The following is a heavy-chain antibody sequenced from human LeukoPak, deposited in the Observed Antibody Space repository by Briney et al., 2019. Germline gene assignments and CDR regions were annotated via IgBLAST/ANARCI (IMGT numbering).Heavy chain of an antibody. CDR1: GDTFTSYY. CDR3: ARGTVVVPAARGLDY. Sequence: ASVKVSCKASGDTFTSYYMHWVRQAPGQGLEWMGIINPSGGSTSYAQKFQGRVTMTRDTSTSTVYMELSSLRSEDTAVYYCARGTVVVPAARGLDYWGQGTLVTVSS. CDR2: INPSGGST. D-gene: IGHD2-2*01. J-gene: IGHJ4*02. V-gene: IGHV1-46*01.